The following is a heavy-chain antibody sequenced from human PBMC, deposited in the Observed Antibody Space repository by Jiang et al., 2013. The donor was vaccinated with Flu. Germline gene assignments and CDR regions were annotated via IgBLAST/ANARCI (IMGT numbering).Heavy chain of an antibody. CDR3: ARDGLYCTNGVCYTPFDY. CDR2: ISAYNGNT. D-gene: IGHD2-8*01. V-gene: IGHV1-18*01. Sequence: EVKKPGASVKVSCKASGYTFTSYGISWVRQAPGQGLEWMGWISAYNGNTNYAQKLQGRVTMTTDTSTSTAYMELRSLRSDDTAVYYCARDGLYCTNGVCYTPFDYWGQGTLVTVSS. CDR1: GYTFTSYG. J-gene: IGHJ4*02.